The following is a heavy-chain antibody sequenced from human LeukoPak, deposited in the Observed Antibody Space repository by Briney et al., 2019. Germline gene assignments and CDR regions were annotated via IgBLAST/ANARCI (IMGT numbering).Heavy chain of an antibody. CDR2: IFRDDTT. V-gene: IGHV3-53*01. CDR1: GFTVSTNY. Sequence: GGSLRLSCAASGFTVSTNYMSWVRQAPGKGLEWVSVIFRDDTTYYADSMKGRFTISRDNSKNTLYLQMSSLRAADTAVYYCAKAPPYKKYFDYWGQGTLVTVSS. J-gene: IGHJ4*02. D-gene: IGHD1-1*01. CDR3: AKAPPYKKYFDY.